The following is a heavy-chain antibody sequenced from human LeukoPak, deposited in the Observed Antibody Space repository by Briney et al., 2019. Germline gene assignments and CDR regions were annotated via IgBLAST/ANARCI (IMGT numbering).Heavy chain of an antibody. Sequence: ASVKVSCKASGYTFTSYAMHWVRQAPGQRLEWMGWINAGNGNTKYSQKSQGRVTITRDTSASTAYMELSSLRSEDTAVYYCASDSGSYERVGTNWFDPWGQGTLVTVSS. CDR1: GYTFTSYA. J-gene: IGHJ5*02. CDR3: ASDSGSYERVGTNWFDP. V-gene: IGHV1-3*01. D-gene: IGHD1-26*01. CDR2: INAGNGNT.